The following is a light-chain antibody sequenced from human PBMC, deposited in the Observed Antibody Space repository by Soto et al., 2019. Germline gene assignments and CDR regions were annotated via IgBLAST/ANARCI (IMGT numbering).Light chain of an antibody. CDR3: HQYNIWPPYT. J-gene: IGKJ5*01. Sequence: IQMTQSPSTLSAPVGDTVTITCRASQSISSWLAWYQQKPGKAPKLLIYDASSLESGVPARFSGSGSGTDFTLTISSPQSEDFAVYYCHQYNIWPPYTFGQGTRLEIK. CDR1: QSISSW. V-gene: IGKV1-5*01. CDR2: DAS.